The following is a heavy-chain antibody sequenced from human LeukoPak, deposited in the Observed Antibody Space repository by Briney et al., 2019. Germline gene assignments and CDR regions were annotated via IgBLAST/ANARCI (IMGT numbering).Heavy chain of an antibody. Sequence: PGGSLRLSCAASGFTFSSYEMNWVRQAPGKGLEWVSYISSSGSTIYYADSVKGRFTISRDNAKNSLYLQMSSLRAEDTAVYYCARESSGSYYNDFDYWGQGTLVTVSS. CDR3: ARESSGSYYNDFDY. CDR2: ISSSGSTI. D-gene: IGHD3-10*01. CDR1: GFTFSSYE. J-gene: IGHJ4*02. V-gene: IGHV3-48*03.